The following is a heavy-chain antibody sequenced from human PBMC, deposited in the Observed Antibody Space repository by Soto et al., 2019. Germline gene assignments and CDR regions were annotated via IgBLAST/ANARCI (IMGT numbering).Heavy chain of an antibody. J-gene: IGHJ6*02. V-gene: IGHV4-61*01. CDR2: IDYSGST. D-gene: IGHD4-4*01. CDR3: ARVVPATITTFYGMDV. Sequence: TSETLSLTCTVSGGSASSDNYYWSWIRQPPGKGLEWIGHIDYSGSTNYNPSLKSRATISVDTSKNQFSLKLSSVTAADTAIYFCARVVPATITTFYGMDVWGQRTTVTVSS. CDR1: GGSASSDNYY.